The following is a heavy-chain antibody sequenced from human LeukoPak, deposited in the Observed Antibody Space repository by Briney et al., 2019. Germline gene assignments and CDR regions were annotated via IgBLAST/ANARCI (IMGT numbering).Heavy chain of an antibody. V-gene: IGHV3-30*18. D-gene: IGHD5-18*01. CDR1: GFTFSSYS. Sequence: GGSLRLSCAASGFTFSSYSMNWVRQAPGKGLEWVAVISYDGSNKYYADSVKGLFTTSRDNSKNTLYLQMNSLRAEDTTVYYCAKDDRIQTRRYSYNYWGQGTLVTVSS. CDR3: AKDDRIQTRRYSYNY. J-gene: IGHJ4*02. CDR2: ISYDGSNK.